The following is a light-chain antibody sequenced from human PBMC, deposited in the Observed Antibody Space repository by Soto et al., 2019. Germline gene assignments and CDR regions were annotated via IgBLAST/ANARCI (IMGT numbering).Light chain of an antibody. J-gene: IGLJ1*01. CDR3: QSYDSSLSANYV. V-gene: IGLV1-40*01. CDR1: SSNIGSNT. CDR2: GNS. Sequence: QSVLTQPPSASGTPGQRVTISCSGSSSNIGSNTINWYQQLPGTAPKLLIYGNSNRPSGVPDRFSGSKSGTSASLAITGLQAEDEADYYCQSYDSSLSANYVFGTGTKLTVL.